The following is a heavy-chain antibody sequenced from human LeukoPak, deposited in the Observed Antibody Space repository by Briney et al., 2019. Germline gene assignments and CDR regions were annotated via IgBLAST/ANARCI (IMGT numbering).Heavy chain of an antibody. Sequence: SVKVCCKASGGTFSSYAISWVRQARGQGREWMGGIIPIFGTANYAQKFQGRVTITTDESTSTAYMELRSLRSADTAVYYCARDAGITIFGVVIKVDAGIIDYWGQGTLVTVSS. CDR2: IIPIFGTA. CDR1: GGTFSSYA. CDR3: ARDAGITIFGVVIKVDAGIIDY. D-gene: IGHD3-3*01. V-gene: IGHV1-69*05. J-gene: IGHJ4*02.